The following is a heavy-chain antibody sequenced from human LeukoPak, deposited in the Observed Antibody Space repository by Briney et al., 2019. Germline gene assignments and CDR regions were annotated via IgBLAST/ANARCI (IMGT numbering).Heavy chain of an antibody. J-gene: IGHJ4*02. V-gene: IGHV3-21*01. CDR3: ARDPSSRGGFDY. Sequence: ETLSLTCTVSGGSISSFYWSWIRQAPGKGLEWVSSISGSNTYIYYADSVKGRFTISRDNAKNSLYLQMNSLRGEDTAVYYCARDPSSRGGFDYWGQGTLVTVSS. D-gene: IGHD6-13*01. CDR2: ISGSNTYI. CDR1: GGSISSFY.